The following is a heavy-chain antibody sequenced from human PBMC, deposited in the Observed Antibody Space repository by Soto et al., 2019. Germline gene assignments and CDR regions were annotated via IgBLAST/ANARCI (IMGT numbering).Heavy chain of an antibody. J-gene: IGHJ1*01. Sequence: QVQLQESGPGLVKPSQTLSLTCTVSGGSISSGGYYWSWIRQHPGKGLEWIGYIYYSGSTYYNPSLKSRGTTSVDTSKNQFSLKLSSVTAADTAVYYCAIYDSSGSRGFQHWGQGTLVTVSS. V-gene: IGHV4-31*03. CDR3: AIYDSSGSRGFQH. CDR2: IYYSGST. D-gene: IGHD3-22*01. CDR1: GGSISSGGYY.